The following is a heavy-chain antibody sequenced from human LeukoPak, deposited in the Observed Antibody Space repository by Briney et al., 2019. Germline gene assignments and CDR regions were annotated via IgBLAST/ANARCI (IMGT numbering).Heavy chain of an antibody. Sequence: ASVKVSCKASGGTFSCYAISWVRQAPGQGLEWMGRIIPILGIANYAQKFQGRVTITADKSTSTAYMELSSLRSEDTAVYYCARDSGYNYVWGQGTLVTVSS. CDR3: ARDSGYNYV. CDR2: IIPILGIA. J-gene: IGHJ4*02. D-gene: IGHD5-24*01. CDR1: GGTFSCYA. V-gene: IGHV1-69*04.